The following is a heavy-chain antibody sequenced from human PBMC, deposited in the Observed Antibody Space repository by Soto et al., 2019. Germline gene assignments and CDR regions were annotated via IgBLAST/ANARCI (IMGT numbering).Heavy chain of an antibody. CDR2: ISYDGSNK. CDR3: AKAGEVLEVVAATLDY. V-gene: IGHV3-30*18. J-gene: IGHJ4*02. D-gene: IGHD2-15*01. CDR1: GFTFSSYG. Sequence: GGSLRLSCAASGFTFSSYGMHWVRQAPGKGLEWVAVISYDGSNKYYADSVKGRFTISRDNSKNTLYLQMNSLRAEDTAVYYCAKAGEVLEVVAATLDYWGQGTLVTVSS.